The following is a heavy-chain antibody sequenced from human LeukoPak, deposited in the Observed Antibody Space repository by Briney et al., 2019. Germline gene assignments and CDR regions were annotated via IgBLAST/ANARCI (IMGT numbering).Heavy chain of an antibody. CDR3: AGLVGRYSSGLYYYYFDY. Sequence: SSETLSLTCTVSGDSINSLDLWSWVRQPPGKGLEWIGEMYLSGTTHSNPSVKSRVTISIDKSKNQFFLNLSSVTAADTAVYYCAGLVGRYSSGLYYYYFDYWGQGTLVTVSS. D-gene: IGHD3-22*01. J-gene: IGHJ4*02. CDR2: MYLSGTT. CDR1: GDSINSLDL. V-gene: IGHV4-4*02.